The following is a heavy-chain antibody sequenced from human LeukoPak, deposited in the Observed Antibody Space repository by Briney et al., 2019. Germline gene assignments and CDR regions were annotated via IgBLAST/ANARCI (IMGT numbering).Heavy chain of an antibody. CDR1: GGSFSGYY. D-gene: IGHD5-12*01. Sequence: KPSETLSLTCAVYGGSFSGYYWSWIRQPPGKGLEWIGEINHSGSTNYNPSLKSRVTISVDTSKNQFSLKLSSVTAADTAVYYCAEQWLRTYDAFDIWGQGTMVTVSS. V-gene: IGHV4-34*01. J-gene: IGHJ3*02. CDR3: AEQWLRTYDAFDI. CDR2: INHSGST.